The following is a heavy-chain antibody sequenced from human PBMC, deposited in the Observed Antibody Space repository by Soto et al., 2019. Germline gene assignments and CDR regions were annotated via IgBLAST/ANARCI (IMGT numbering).Heavy chain of an antibody. CDR3: ARTNFDWLYRLYFDY. CDR2: ISSNGGST. CDR1: GFTFSSYA. D-gene: IGHD3-9*01. J-gene: IGHJ4*02. Sequence: GGSLRLSCAASGFTFSSYAMHWVRQAPGKGLEYVSAISSNGGSTYYANSVKGRFTISRDNSKNTLYLQMGSLRAEDMAVYYCARTNFDWLYRLYFDYWGQGTLVTVSS. V-gene: IGHV3-64*01.